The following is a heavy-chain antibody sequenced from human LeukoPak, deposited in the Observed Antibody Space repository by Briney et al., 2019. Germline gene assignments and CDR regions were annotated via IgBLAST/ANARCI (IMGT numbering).Heavy chain of an antibody. CDR1: EYSFTSYW. CDR3: ARRGYSSGWYFDY. D-gene: IGHD6-19*01. J-gene: IGHJ4*02. V-gene: IGHV5-51*01. Sequence: GESLKISCKGSEYSFTSYWIGWVRQMPGKGLEWVGIIYPADSDTTYSPSFQGQVTISADKSISTAYLQWSSLKASDTAMYYRARRGYSSGWYFDYWGQGTLVTVSS. CDR2: IYPADSDT.